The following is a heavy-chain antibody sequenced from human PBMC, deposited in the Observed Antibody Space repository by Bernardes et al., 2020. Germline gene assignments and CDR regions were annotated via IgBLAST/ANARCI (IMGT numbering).Heavy chain of an antibody. V-gene: IGHV3-21*01. CDR2: ISSSSSYI. D-gene: IGHD6-6*01. J-gene: IGHJ5*02. Sequence: GGSLRLSCAASGFTFSSYSMNWVRQAPGKGLEWVSSISSSSSYIYYADSVKGRFTISRDNAKNSLYLQMNSLRAEDTAVYYCARESPRGVAARQYNWFDPWGQGTLVTVSS. CDR1: GFTFSSYS. CDR3: ARESPRGVAARQYNWFDP.